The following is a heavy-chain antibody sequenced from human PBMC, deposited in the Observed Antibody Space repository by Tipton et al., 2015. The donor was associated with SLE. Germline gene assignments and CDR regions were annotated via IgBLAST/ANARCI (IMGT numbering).Heavy chain of an antibody. CDR2: VYDTERP. J-gene: IGHJ2*01. Sequence: LRLSCSVTGDSISGSYWNWIRQSPGKGLEWIGYVYDTERPIYNPSLQSRVAISSDMSKSQLSLRLTSVTAADTAVYYCARVDRGPRNFDLWGRGTLVTVSS. V-gene: IGHV4-59*08. CDR1: GDSISGSY. CDR3: ARVDRGPRNFDL. D-gene: IGHD1-26*01.